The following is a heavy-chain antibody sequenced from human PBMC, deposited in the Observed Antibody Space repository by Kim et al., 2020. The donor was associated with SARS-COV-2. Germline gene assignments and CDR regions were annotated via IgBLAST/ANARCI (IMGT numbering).Heavy chain of an antibody. V-gene: IGHV3-48*02. J-gene: IGHJ3*02. Sequence: GGSLRLSCAASGFTFSSYSMNWVHQAPGKGLEWVSYISSSSSTIYYADSVKGRFTISRDNAKDSLYLQMNSLRDEDTAVYYCARDRGVVVTDAFDIWGQGTMVTVSS. CDR3: ARDRGVVVTDAFDI. CDR2: ISSSSSTI. CDR1: GFTFSSYS. D-gene: IGHD2-21*02.